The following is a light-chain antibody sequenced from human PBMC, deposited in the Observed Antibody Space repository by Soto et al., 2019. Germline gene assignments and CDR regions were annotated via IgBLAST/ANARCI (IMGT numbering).Light chain of an antibody. Sequence: QSVLTQPPSVSAAPGQKVTISCSGSSSNIVNNYVSWYQQLPGTAPKLLIYDNNNRPSGIPDRFSGSKSGTSATLGITGLQTGDEADYYCGTWDSSLSVYVFGTGTKLTVL. V-gene: IGLV1-51*01. CDR1: SSNIVNNY. CDR3: GTWDSSLSVYV. CDR2: DNN. J-gene: IGLJ1*01.